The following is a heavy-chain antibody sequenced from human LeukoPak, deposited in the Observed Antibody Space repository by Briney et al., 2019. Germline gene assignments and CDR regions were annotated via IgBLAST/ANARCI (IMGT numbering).Heavy chain of an antibody. V-gene: IGHV3-7*01. CDR3: ASLNNDDY. J-gene: IGHJ4*02. CDR1: GFTFSNYW. D-gene: IGHD1-1*01. Sequence: GGSLRLSCAASGFTFSNYWMSWVRQAPGKGLEWVANIKNDGSKKYYVDSVKGRFTISRDNAKNSLYLQMNSLRVEDTAVYYCASLNNDDYWGQGTLVTVPS. CDR2: IKNDGSKK.